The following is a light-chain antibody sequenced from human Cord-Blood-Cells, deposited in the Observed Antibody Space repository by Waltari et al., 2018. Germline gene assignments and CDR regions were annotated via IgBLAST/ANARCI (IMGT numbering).Light chain of an antibody. V-gene: IGKV3-11*01. J-gene: IGKJ1*01. Sequence: EIVLTQSPATLSLSPGERATLCCRASQSVSSYLAWYQQKPGQAPRHLIHDASNRATGIPARFSGSGSGTDFTLTISSLEPEDFAVYYCQQRSNWPWTFGQGTKVEIK. CDR3: QQRSNWPWT. CDR2: DAS. CDR1: QSVSSY.